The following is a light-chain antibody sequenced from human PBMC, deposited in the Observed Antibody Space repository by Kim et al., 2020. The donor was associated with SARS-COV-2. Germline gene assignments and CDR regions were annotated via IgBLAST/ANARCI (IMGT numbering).Light chain of an antibody. CDR1: RNIDTY. CDR2: MAS. J-gene: IGKJ1*01. Sequence: DVQMTHSPSTLSASVGDRVTITCRASRNIDTYLPWYQQKPGKAPKLLIYMASNLKSGVPSTFSGSGSGTEFTLTTSNLQPDDFATYYCQQYRTYPWTFGQGTKVDIK. V-gene: IGKV1-5*03. CDR3: QQYRTYPWT.